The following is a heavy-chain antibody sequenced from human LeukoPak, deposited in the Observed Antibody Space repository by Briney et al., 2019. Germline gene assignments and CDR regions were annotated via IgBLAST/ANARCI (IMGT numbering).Heavy chain of an antibody. D-gene: IGHD1-26*01. V-gene: IGHV1-2*04. CDR3: ARGIVGATSGFDY. CDR1: GYTFTGYY. J-gene: IGHJ4*02. Sequence: GESLKISCEGSGYTFTGYYMHWVRQAPGQGLEWMGWINPNSGGTNYAQKFQGWVTMTRDTSISTAYMELSRLRSDDTAVYYCARGIVGATSGFDYWGQGTLVTVSS. CDR2: INPNSGGT.